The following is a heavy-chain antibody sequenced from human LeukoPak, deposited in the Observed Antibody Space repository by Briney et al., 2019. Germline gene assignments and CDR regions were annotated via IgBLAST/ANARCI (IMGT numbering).Heavy chain of an antibody. D-gene: IGHD4-23*01. J-gene: IGHJ4*02. CDR3: ARRPRYGGNSAFDY. CDR1: GGSISSGSHY. CDR2: IYTSGST. V-gene: IGHV4-61*02. Sequence: TVSGGSISSGSHYWSWIRQPAGKGLEWIGRIYTSGSTYYNPSLKSRVTISVDTSKNQFSLKLSSVTAADTAVYYCARRPRYGGNSAFDYWGQGTLVTVSS.